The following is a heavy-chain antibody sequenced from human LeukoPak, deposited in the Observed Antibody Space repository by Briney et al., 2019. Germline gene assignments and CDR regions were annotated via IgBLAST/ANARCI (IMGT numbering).Heavy chain of an antibody. J-gene: IGHJ4*02. D-gene: IGHD5-18*01. V-gene: IGHV3-11*01. CDR3: ARTVDTAMVRYFDY. Sequence: GGSLRLSCAASGFTFSDYYMSWIRQAPGKGLEWVSYISSSGSTIYYADSVKGRFTISRDNAKNSLYLQMNSLRAEDTAVYYCARTVDTAMVRYFDYWGQGTLVTVSS. CDR2: ISSSGSTI. CDR1: GFTFSDYY.